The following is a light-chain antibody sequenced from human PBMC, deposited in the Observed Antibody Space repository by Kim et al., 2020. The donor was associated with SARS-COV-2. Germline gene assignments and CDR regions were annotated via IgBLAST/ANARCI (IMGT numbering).Light chain of an antibody. Sequence: PGERATLSGRASQSVRSSLAWYQQKPGQAPRLLIYDASIRATGVPARFTGSGSGTEFTLTISSLQSEDFAVYFCQQYYTWSALTFGGGTKVDIK. V-gene: IGKV3D-15*01. CDR2: DAS. CDR1: QSVRSS. CDR3: QQYYTWSALT. J-gene: IGKJ4*01.